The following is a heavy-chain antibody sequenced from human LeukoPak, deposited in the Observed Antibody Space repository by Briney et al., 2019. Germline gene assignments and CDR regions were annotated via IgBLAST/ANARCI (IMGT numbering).Heavy chain of an antibody. Sequence: SGTLSLTCAVSGGSISSSNWWSWIRQPPGKGLEWIGSIYYSGSTYYNPSLKSRVTISVDTSKNQFSLKLSSVTAADTAVYYSIRAVPAAMSGWFDPWGQGTLVTVSS. CDR2: IYYSGST. V-gene: IGHV4-39*01. J-gene: IGHJ5*02. CDR1: GGSISSSNW. CDR3: IRAVPAAMSGWFDP. D-gene: IGHD2-2*01.